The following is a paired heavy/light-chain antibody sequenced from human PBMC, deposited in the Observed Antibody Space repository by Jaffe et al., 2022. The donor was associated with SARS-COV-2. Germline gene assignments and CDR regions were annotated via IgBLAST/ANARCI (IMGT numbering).Light chain of an antibody. CDR3: QQSYSSPPPT. J-gene: IGKJ4*01. Sequence: DIQMTQSPSSLSASVGDRVTITCRASQSISNYLNWYQQKPGKAPKLLISTASNLQSGVPSRFSGSGSGTDFTLTISSLQPEDFATYYCQQSYSSPPPTFGGGTKVEIK. V-gene: IGKV1-39*01. CDR2: TAS. CDR1: QSISNY.
Heavy chain of an antibody. Sequence: EVQLVESGGGLVQPGGSLRLSCAASGFTFSTYAMCWVRQAPGKGLEWVSAITDRGDRTYYADSVKGRFTISRDNSKNTLYLQMSSLRADDTAVYYCAKDAPRRSGWYYFEYWGQGILVTVSS. CDR3: AKDAPRRSGWYYFEY. CDR2: ITDRGDRT. D-gene: IGHD6-19*01. V-gene: IGHV3-23*04. J-gene: IGHJ4*02. CDR1: GFTFSTYA.